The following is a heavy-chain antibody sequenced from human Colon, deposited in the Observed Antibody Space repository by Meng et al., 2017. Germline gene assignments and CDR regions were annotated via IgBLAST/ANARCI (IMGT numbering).Heavy chain of an antibody. V-gene: IGHV3-21*01. J-gene: IGHJ4*02. Sequence: GGSLRLSCAASGFPLSNHLMDWVRQAPGKGLEWVSLISTDSSSTHYADSVRGRFTVSRDNAKNTLYLQMYSLSVEDTAVYYCARSNYYGAGGLQSLDYWGQGTLVTVSS. CDR2: ISTDSSST. D-gene: IGHD3-10*01. CDR3: ARSNYYGAGGLQSLDY. CDR1: GFPLSNHL.